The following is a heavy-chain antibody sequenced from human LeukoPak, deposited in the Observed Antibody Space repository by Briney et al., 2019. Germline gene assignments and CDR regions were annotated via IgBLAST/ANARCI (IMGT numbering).Heavy chain of an antibody. CDR1: GYTFSGYY. CDR3: ARDGDGYNLGY. Sequence: ASVKVSCKASGYTFSGYYLQWVRQAAGQGLEWMGWLNPNSGGTNYAQKFQGRVTMTRDTSISTAYMELTRLGSDDTAVYYCARDGDGYNLGYWGQGTLVTVSS. D-gene: IGHD5-24*01. J-gene: IGHJ4*02. CDR2: LNPNSGGT. V-gene: IGHV1-2*02.